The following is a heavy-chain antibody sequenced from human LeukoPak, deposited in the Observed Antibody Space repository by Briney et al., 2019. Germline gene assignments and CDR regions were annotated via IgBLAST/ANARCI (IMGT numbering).Heavy chain of an antibody. D-gene: IGHD3-10*01. CDR3: ARDPTYDSGSPLGY. Sequence: PGGSLRLSCAASGFPFSRYWMTWVRQAPGKGLEWVANIKYDGSEKFYGGSVRGRFTISRDNTNNSLHLQMNSLRAEDTAIYYCARDPTYDSGSPLGYGGQGTLVAVSS. V-gene: IGHV3-7*01. J-gene: IGHJ4*02. CDR2: IKYDGSEK. CDR1: GFPFSRYW.